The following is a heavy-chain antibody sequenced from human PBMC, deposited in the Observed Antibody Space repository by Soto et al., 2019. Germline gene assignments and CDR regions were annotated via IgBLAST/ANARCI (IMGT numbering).Heavy chain of an antibody. Sequence: QLQLQESGPGLVKPSETLSLTCTVSGGSISSSSYYWGWIRQPPGKGLEWIGSIYYSGSTYYNPSLKSRVTISVDTSKNQFSLKLSSVTAADTAVYYCARRGRWLHQRDYWGQGTLVTVSS. D-gene: IGHD3-16*01. CDR3: ARRGRWLHQRDY. CDR2: IYYSGST. J-gene: IGHJ4*02. V-gene: IGHV4-39*01. CDR1: GGSISSSSYY.